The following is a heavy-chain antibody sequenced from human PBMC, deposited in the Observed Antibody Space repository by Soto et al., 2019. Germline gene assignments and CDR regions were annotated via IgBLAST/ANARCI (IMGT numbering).Heavy chain of an antibody. V-gene: IGHV1-69*01. Sequence: QVRVVQSGAEVRKPGSSVKVSCTASGDPSSYSAIGWLRQAPGQGLEWIGGINPNFGSAIYAQKFQGRTTITAHYMELNDLRSEDTAIYFCATYYTAVAYFENWGQGTLVTVSS. CDR3: ATYYTAVAYFEN. J-gene: IGHJ4*02. D-gene: IGHD5-18*01. CDR2: INPNFGSA. CDR1: GDPSSYSA.